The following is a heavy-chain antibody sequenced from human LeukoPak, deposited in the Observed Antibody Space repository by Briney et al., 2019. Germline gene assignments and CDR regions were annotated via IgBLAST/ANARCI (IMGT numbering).Heavy chain of an antibody. Sequence: QAGGSLRLSCAASGFTFSSYAMSWVRQAPGKGLGWVSAISGSGGSTYYADSVKGRFTISRDNSKNTLYLQMNSLRAEDTAVYYCANGRRFLEWYPFDYWGQGTLVTVSS. D-gene: IGHD3-3*01. CDR1: GFTFSSYA. CDR2: ISGSGGST. V-gene: IGHV3-23*01. CDR3: ANGRRFLEWYPFDY. J-gene: IGHJ4*02.